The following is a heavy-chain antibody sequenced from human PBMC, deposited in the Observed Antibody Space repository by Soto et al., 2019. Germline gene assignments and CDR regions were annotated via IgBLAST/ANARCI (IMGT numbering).Heavy chain of an antibody. V-gene: IGHV1-69*13. CDR2: IIPIFGTA. CDR1: GGTFSSYA. D-gene: IGHD6-13*01. CDR3: ATEPPIAAAGTLPGAFDI. Sequence: SVKVSCKASGGTFSSYAISWVRQAPGQGLEWMGGIIPIFGTANYAQKFQGRVTITADESTSTAYMELSSLRSEDTAVYYCATEPPIAAAGTLPGAFDIWGQGTMVTVSS. J-gene: IGHJ3*02.